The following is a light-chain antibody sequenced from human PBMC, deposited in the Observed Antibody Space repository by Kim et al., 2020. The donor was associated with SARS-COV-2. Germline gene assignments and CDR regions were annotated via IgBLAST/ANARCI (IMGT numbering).Light chain of an antibody. CDR1: SSNVGSNY. CDR3: AAWNDSLSGVL. Sequence: QSVLTQPPSASGIPGQRVTIPCSGSSSNVGSNYLYWYQQLPGTAPKLLIYRNNQRPSGVPDRFSGSKSGTSASLAISGLRSEDEADYHCAAWNDSLSGVLFGGGAQLTVL. V-gene: IGLV1-47*01. CDR2: RNN. J-gene: IGLJ2*01.